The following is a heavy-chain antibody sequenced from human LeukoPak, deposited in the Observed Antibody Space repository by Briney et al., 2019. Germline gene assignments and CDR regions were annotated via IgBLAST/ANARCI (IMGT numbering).Heavy chain of an antibody. CDR2: ISYDGSNK. CDR1: GFTFSSYA. Sequence: GGSLRLSCAASGFTFSSYAMHWVRQAPGKGLEWVAVISYDGSNKYYADSVKGRFTISRDNSKNTLYLQMDSLRVEDTAVYYCAKGKRYPDYWGQGTLVTVSS. D-gene: IGHD1-1*01. CDR3: AKGKRYPDY. J-gene: IGHJ4*02. V-gene: IGHV3-30*04.